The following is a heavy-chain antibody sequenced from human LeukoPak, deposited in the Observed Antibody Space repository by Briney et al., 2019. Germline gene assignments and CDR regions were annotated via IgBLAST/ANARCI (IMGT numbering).Heavy chain of an antibody. V-gene: IGHV6-1*01. Sequence: SQTLSLTCAISGDSVSRNTAGWNWIRQSPSRGLEWLGRTYYRSKWYNDFAPSVRNRITINPDTSKNQFSLKLSSVTAADTAVYYCARHGPLLVGATIDYWGQGTLVTVSS. CDR1: GDSVSRNTAG. CDR3: ARHGPLLVGATIDY. CDR2: TYYRSKWYN. J-gene: IGHJ4*02. D-gene: IGHD1-26*01.